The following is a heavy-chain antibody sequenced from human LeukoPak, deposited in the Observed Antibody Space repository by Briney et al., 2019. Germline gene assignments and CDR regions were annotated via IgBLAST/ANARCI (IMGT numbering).Heavy chain of an antibody. V-gene: IGHV3-21*01. J-gene: IGHJ4*02. CDR2: ISSSSTYI. CDR3: AREASNNWNVPANYFDY. CDR1: GFTFSSYN. D-gene: IGHD1-20*01. Sequence: PGGSLRLSCAASGFTFSSYNMNWVRQAPGKGLEWVSFISSSSTYIYYADSVKGRFTIPRDSAKNSLYLQMNSLRAEDTAVYYCAREASNNWNVPANYFDYWGQGTLVSVSS.